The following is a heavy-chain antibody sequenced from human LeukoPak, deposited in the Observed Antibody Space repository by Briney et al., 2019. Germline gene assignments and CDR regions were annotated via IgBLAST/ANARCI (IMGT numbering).Heavy chain of an antibody. J-gene: IGHJ4*02. CDR2: VKSKIDGGTT. CDR3: RCQPRDTDGSDY. Sequence: GGSLRLSCAASGFTFSNAWMSWVRQAPGKGLEWVDRVKSKIDGGTTDYAAPMKGRFTISRDDSKNMLYLQMNSLKSEDTAMYYCRCQPRDTDGSDYWGQGTLVTVSS. D-gene: IGHD1-14*01. V-gene: IGHV3-15*01. CDR1: GFTFSNAW.